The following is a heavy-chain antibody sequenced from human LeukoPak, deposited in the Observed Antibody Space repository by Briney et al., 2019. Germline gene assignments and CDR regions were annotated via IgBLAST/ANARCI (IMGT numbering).Heavy chain of an antibody. V-gene: IGHV3-7*04. CDR2: IKRDGSEK. J-gene: IGHJ4*02. Sequence: PGGSLRLSCAASGFTFSSYWMNWVRQAPGKGLEWVANIKRDGSEKYYVDSVKGRFTISRDNAENSLYLQVNSLRVEDTAVYYCARGSAAGTGWGQGTLVTVSS. CDR3: ARGSAAGTG. D-gene: IGHD6-13*01. CDR1: GFTFSSYW.